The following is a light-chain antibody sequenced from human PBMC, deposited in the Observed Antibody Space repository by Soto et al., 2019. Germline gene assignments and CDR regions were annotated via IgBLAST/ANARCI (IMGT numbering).Light chain of an antibody. CDR3: QSYDRSLSVL. CDR2: GNN. CDR1: SSNIGAGYD. V-gene: IGLV1-40*01. J-gene: IGLJ3*02. Sequence: QSVLTQPPSVSGAPGQRVTISCTGSSSNIGAGYDVHWYQQLPGTAPKLLIYGNNNRPSGVPDRFSGSKSGTSASLAITGLQAEDEADYYCQSYDRSLSVLFGGGTKVTVL.